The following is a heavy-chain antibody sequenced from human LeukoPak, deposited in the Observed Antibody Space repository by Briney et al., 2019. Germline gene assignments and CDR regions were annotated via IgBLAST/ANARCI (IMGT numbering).Heavy chain of an antibody. Sequence: PGRSLRLSCTASGFTFGDYAMSWFRQAPGKGLEWVGFIRSKAYGGTTEYAASVKGRFTISRDDSKSIAYLQMNSLKTEDTAVYYRTRDRADYYDSSGYYTFDYWGQGTLVTVSS. J-gene: IGHJ4*02. CDR1: GFTFGDYA. D-gene: IGHD3-22*01. CDR3: TRDRADYYDSSGYYTFDY. V-gene: IGHV3-49*03. CDR2: IRSKAYGGTT.